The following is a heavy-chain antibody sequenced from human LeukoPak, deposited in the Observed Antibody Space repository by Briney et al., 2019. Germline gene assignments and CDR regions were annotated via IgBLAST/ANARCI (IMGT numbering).Heavy chain of an antibody. D-gene: IGHD3-3*01. CDR2: IIPMFGTA. CDR3: ASNLMTIFGVITFNFDY. Sequence: SVKVSCKASGDTFNNYVISWVRQAPGQGLEWMGRIIPMFGTANYAQKFQGRVTITTDESTSTAYMELSSLRSEDTAAYYCASNLMTIFGVITFNFDYWGQGTLVTVSS. V-gene: IGHV1-69*05. CDR1: GDTFNNYV. J-gene: IGHJ4*02.